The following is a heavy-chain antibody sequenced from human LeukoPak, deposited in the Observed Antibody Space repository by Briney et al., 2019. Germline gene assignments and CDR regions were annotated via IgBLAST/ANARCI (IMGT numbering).Heavy chain of an antibody. J-gene: IGHJ5*02. D-gene: IGHD1-26*01. V-gene: IGHV3-74*01. CDR3: ARGVRGSYGTDL. CDR1: GFTFSSDW. Sequence: GGSLRLSCAPSGFTFSSDWMNWVREAPGQGLVCVSRINPAGSSTNYADSVKGRVTISRDNAMNTLYLHLNSLRAEDTAVYYCARGVRGSYGTDLWGQGTLVTASS. CDR2: INPAGSST.